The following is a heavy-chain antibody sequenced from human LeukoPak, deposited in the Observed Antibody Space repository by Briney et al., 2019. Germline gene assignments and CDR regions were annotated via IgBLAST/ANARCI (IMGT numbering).Heavy chain of an antibody. V-gene: IGHV3-11*01. Sequence: GSLRLSCAASGFSFSDSYMSWISQAPGQGLEWLSYIKSSDTSTFYADSVKSRFTVSRDNAKNSLYLQMNSLRAEDTAVYYCARRGNMSSHAFDIWGQGTVVTVSS. D-gene: IGHD2/OR15-2a*01. CDR1: GFSFSDSY. J-gene: IGHJ3*02. CDR2: IKSSDTST. CDR3: ARRGNMSSHAFDI.